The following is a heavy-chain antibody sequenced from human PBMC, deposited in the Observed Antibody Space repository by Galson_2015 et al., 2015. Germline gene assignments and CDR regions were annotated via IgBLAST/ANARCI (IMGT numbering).Heavy chain of an antibody. Sequence: SLRLSCAASGFTVSSNYMSWVRQAPGKGLEWVSVIYSGGSTYYADSVKGRFTISRDNSKNTLYLQMNSLRAEDTAVYYCASVPFSGSRKYFTDYWGQGTLVTVSS. CDR3: ASVPFSGSRKYFTDY. V-gene: IGHV3-53*01. D-gene: IGHD3-22*01. CDR2: IYSGGST. CDR1: GFTVSSNY. J-gene: IGHJ4*02.